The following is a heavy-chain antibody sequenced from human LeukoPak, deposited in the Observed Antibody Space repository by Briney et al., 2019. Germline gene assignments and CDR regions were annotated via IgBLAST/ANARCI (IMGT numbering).Heavy chain of an antibody. D-gene: IGHD4-17*01. V-gene: IGHV3-21*04. J-gene: IGHJ4*02. Sequence: GSLRLSCAASGFTFSSYSMNWVRQAPGKGLEWVSSISSSSSYIYYADSVKGRFTISRDNSKNTLYLQMNSLRAEDTAVYYCAKTTYGDSPYYFDYWGQGTLVTVSS. CDR1: GFTFSSYS. CDR3: AKTTYGDSPYYFDY. CDR2: ISSSSSYI.